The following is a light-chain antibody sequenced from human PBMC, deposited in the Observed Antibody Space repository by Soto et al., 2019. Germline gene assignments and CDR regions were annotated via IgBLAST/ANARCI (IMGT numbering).Light chain of an antibody. Sequence: EIVMTQSPSSLSVSTGERATLSCRASQTVGSNLAWYQQKPGQAPRLLIYGASTRATGIPARFSGNGSGTEFTLTISSLQSEDFALYYCLQYDNWPPWTFGQGTKV. CDR3: LQYDNWPPWT. CDR2: GAS. V-gene: IGKV3-15*01. J-gene: IGKJ1*01. CDR1: QTVGSN.